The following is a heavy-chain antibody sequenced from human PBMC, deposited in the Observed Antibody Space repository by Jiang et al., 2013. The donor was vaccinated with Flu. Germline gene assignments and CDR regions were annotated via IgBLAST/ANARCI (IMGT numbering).Heavy chain of an antibody. V-gene: IGHV3-15*01. CDR2: IRSKSDGGTT. J-gene: IGHJ4*02. CDR1: GFTFSSAW. CDR3: TKDLAH. Sequence: QLVESGGGLIXPGGSLRPSCAASGFTFSSAWMAWVRQAPGKGLEWIGRIRSKSDGGTTIYSPPVKDRFTISRDDSENTLSLQMNSLQTGDTAVYYCTKDLAHWGQGTLVTVSS.